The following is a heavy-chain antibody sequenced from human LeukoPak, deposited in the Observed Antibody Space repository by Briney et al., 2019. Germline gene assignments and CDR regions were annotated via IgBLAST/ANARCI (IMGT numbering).Heavy chain of an antibody. J-gene: IGHJ4*02. V-gene: IGHV3-21*01. D-gene: IGHD3-10*01. Sequence: GGSLRLSCAASGFTFSTYNMNWVRRTPGKGLEWVSSITTSSSYMFYADSVRGRFTISRDNAKNSLYLQMNSLRAEDTAVYYCAREKFGELGGVFDYWGQGTLVTVSS. CDR2: ITTSSSYM. CDR3: AREKFGELGGVFDY. CDR1: GFTFSTYN.